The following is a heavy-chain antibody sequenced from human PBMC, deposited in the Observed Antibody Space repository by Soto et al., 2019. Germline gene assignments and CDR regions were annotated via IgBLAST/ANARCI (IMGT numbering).Heavy chain of an antibody. J-gene: IGHJ4*02. CDR1: GFSLSNARMG. D-gene: IGHD1-26*01. V-gene: IGHV2-26*01. Sequence: QVTLKESGPVLVKPTATLTLTCTVSGFSLSNARMGVSWIRQPPGTTLEWLAHIFSNDEKSDSTSLKSRLTISKDISNSQVVLNMTNMDPVDTATYYCARIHFVTGALGVDYWGQGTLVTVSS. CDR3: ARIHFVTGALGVDY. CDR2: IFSNDEK.